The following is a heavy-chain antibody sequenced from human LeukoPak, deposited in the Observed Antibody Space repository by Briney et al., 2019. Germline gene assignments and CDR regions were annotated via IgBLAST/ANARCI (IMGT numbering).Heavy chain of an antibody. J-gene: IGHJ4*02. D-gene: IGHD3-9*01. Sequence: SVKVSCKASGGTFSSYAISWVRQAPGQGLEWMGRIIPIFGTANYAQKFQGRVTITTDESTSTAYMELSSLRSEDTAVYYCARHYDILTGYFDYWGQGTLVTVSS. CDR3: ARHYDILTGYFDY. V-gene: IGHV1-69*05. CDR1: GGTFSSYA. CDR2: IIPIFGTA.